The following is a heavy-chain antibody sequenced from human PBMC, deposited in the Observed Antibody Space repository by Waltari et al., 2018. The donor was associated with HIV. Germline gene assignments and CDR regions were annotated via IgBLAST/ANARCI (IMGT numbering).Heavy chain of an antibody. D-gene: IGHD2-15*01. CDR3: ARGESVSVSNIPPGYRFDF. V-gene: IGHV1-2*06. J-gene: IGHJ4*02. CDR1: GYSFTASY. Sequence: QVQLVQSGAELKKHGASVEFSCRASGYSFTASYIHWVRQAPGQGLQWRGPSNPISGSTNIPLTFQGRITMTRDTSSGAVFTELRGLKFNDTALYYCARGESVSVSNIPPGYRFDFWGQGTLITVSS. CDR2: SNPISGST.